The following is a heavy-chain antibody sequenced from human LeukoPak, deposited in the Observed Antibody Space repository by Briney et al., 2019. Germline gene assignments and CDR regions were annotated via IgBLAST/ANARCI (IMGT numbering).Heavy chain of an antibody. CDR1: GYIFTSYW. V-gene: IGHV5-51*01. CDR3: VLRRDGYKD. CDR2: IYPTNSDT. D-gene: IGHD5-24*01. Sequence: GESLNISGKGSGYIFTSYWIGWVRQMPGKGLEGMGIIYPTNSDTRYSPSFQGQDTNSADKTITTAYLQWGRLKASDTAMYYCVLRRDGYKDWGQGTLVSVSS. J-gene: IGHJ4*02.